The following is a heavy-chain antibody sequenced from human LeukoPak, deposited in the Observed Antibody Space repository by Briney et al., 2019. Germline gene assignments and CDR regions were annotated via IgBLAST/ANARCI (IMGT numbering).Heavy chain of an antibody. V-gene: IGHV3-48*01. CDR3: AREFLDSSFDY. Sequence: GGSLRLSCVASGFTLSSDSMNWVRQAPGKGLXXXSYISDSGTTXXXXGSXXXXFTISRDNAKNSLYLQMNSLRAEDTAVYYCAREFLDSSFDYWGQGTLVTVSS. J-gene: IGHJ4*02. D-gene: IGHD6-13*01. CDR1: GFTLSSDS. CDR2: ISDSGTTX.